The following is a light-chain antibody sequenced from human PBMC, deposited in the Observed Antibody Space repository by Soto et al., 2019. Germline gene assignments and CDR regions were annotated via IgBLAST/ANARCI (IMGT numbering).Light chain of an antibody. Sequence: QSVLTQPASVSGSPGQSITISCTGTSSDVGGYNYVSWYQQHPGKAPKLIICEVINRPSGVSNRFSGSKSGNTASLTISGLQAEDEADYYCSSYTSSSTRVFGTGTKVTVL. J-gene: IGLJ1*01. CDR2: EVI. V-gene: IGLV2-14*01. CDR1: SSDVGGYNY. CDR3: SSYTSSSTRV.